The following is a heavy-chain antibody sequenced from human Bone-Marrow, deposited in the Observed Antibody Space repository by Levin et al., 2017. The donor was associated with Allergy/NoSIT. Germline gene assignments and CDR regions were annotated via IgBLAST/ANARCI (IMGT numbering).Heavy chain of an antibody. V-gene: IGHV3-23*01. CDR2: IIASGGRT. CDR3: AKKEYSSSSFFDY. J-gene: IGHJ4*02. Sequence: GASVKVSCAASGFTFSSYSMSWVRQAPGKGLEWVSAIIASGGRTYYADSVKGRFTISRDNSKSTLDLQMNSLIAEDTAVYYCAKKEYSSSSFFDYWGQGALVTVSS. D-gene: IGHD6-6*01. CDR1: GFTFSSYS.